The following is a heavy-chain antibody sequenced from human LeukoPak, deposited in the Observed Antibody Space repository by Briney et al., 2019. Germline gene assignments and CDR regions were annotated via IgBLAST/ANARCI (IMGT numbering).Heavy chain of an antibody. CDR3: ARDSRSAIGEYYYYYYMDV. J-gene: IGHJ6*03. D-gene: IGHD2-2*01. Sequence: GGSLRLSCAASGFTFSSYWMSWVRQAPGKGLEWVANIKQDGSEKYYVDSVKGRFTISRDNAKNSLYLQMNSLRAEDTAVYYCARDSRSAIGEYYYYYYMDVWGKGTTVTVSS. CDR2: IKQDGSEK. V-gene: IGHV3-7*01. CDR1: GFTFSSYW.